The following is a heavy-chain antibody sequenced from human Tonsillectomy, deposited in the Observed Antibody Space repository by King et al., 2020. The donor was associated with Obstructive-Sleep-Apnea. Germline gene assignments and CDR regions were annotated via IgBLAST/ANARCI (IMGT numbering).Heavy chain of an antibody. Sequence: VQLQQWGAGLLKPSETLSLTCAVYGGSFSGYFWNWIRQPPGKGLEWIGEINHSVITNYTPSLESRVTISLDTTMNQFSLKMSSLPAADTAVDYWSRSVVPTVVFDYWGQGTLVTVSS. D-gene: IGHD2-15*01. V-gene: IGHV4-34*01. CDR2: INHSVIT. CDR1: GGSFSGYF. J-gene: IGHJ4*02. CDR3: SRSVVPTVVFDY.